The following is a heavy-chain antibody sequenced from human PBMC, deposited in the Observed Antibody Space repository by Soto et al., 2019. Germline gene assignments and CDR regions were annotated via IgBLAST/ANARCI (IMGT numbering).Heavy chain of an antibody. V-gene: IGHV3-53*01. D-gene: IGHD1-20*01. CDR2: LYPNGRA. Sequence: WGSLRLSCAASGFTVSSNYLTWVRQAPGEGLKWVSVLYPNGRAFYADSVKGRFTISTDNSQNSVHLLMNTLRAEDTAIYYCARGLGREYQDNRNYFHLDYWGQGTLVTVSS. CDR1: GFTVSSNY. J-gene: IGHJ4*02. CDR3: ARGLGREYQDNRNYFHLDY.